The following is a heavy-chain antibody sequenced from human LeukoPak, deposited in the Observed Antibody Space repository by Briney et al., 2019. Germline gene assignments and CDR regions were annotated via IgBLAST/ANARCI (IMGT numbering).Heavy chain of an antibody. CDR2: KCSSGST. V-gene: IGHV4-61*01. Sequence: RTAETLSLTCDVSGVSINTCCYYWTWIRQPPGKGLEWIGYKCSSGSTRYNSSLRSRLIISLENNKNQFSFRLTSVTAADTAVYYCATGRSYGFDFDSWGPGTLVIVSS. CDR1: GVSINTCCYY. CDR3: ATGRSYGFDFDS. D-gene: IGHD5-18*01. J-gene: IGHJ4*02.